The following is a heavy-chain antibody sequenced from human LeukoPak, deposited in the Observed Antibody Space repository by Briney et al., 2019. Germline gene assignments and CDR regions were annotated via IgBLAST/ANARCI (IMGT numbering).Heavy chain of an antibody. D-gene: IGHD6-13*01. CDR3: AKEVGSSLPY. V-gene: IGHV3-43*02. CDR2: ISGAGGTT. CDR1: GFTFDDYA. J-gene: IGHJ4*02. Sequence: PGGSLRLSCAASGFTFDDYAMHWVRHAPGKGLEWVSVISGAGGTTYYADSVKGRFTISRDNSKNTLYLQMDSLRAEDTAVYYCAKEVGSSLPYWGQGTLVTVSS.